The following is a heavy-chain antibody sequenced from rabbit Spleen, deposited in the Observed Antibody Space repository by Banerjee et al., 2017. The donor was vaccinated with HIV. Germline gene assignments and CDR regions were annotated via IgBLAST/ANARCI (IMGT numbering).Heavy chain of an antibody. CDR3: AKTEPGMNWIWRL. V-gene: IGHV1S40*01. D-gene: IGHD5-1*01. CDR1: GFSFSSGYD. CDR2: IIIGSSGNT. J-gene: IGHJ4*01. Sequence: QQLVESGGGLVKPGASLTLTCKASGFSFSSGYDMCWVRQAPGKGLEWIACIIIGSSGNTYYASWAKGRFTISKTSSTTVTLQMTSLTAADTATYFCAKTEPGMNWIWRLWGPGTLVTVS.